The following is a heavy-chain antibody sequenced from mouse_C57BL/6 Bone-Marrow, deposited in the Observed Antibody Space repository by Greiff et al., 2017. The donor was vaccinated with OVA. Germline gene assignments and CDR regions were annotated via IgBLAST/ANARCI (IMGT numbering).Heavy chain of an antibody. CDR1: GFNIKDDY. Sequence: VQLQQSGAELVRPGASVKLSCTASGFNIKDDYMHWVKQRPEQGLEWIGWIDPENGDTEYASKFQGKATITADTSSNTAYLQLSSLTSEDTAVYYCTTRYSNYPDYWGQGTTLTVSS. J-gene: IGHJ2*01. D-gene: IGHD2-5*01. CDR3: TTRYSNYPDY. CDR2: IDPENGDT. V-gene: IGHV14-4*01.